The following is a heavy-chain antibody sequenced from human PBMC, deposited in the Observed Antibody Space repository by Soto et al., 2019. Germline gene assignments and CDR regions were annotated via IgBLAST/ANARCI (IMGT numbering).Heavy chain of an antibody. CDR1: GGSVSSGSYY. CDR2: IYYSGST. J-gene: IGHJ6*02. D-gene: IGHD6-19*01. Sequence: QVQLQESGPGRVKPSETLSLTCTVSGGSVSSGSYYWSWIRQPPGKGLEWIGYIYYSGSTNYNPSPKSRVTISGDTSKNQFSLKLSSVTAADTAVYYCARGIEGWYQGRYYYGMDVWGQGTTVTVSS. CDR3: ARGIEGWYQGRYYYGMDV. V-gene: IGHV4-61*01.